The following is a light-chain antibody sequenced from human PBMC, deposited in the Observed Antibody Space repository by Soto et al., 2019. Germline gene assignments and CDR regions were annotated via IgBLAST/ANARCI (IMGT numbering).Light chain of an antibody. J-gene: IGKJ4*01. Sequence: DIDMTQSPSSLSASLGDRVTLPXRASQSVGPYFNWYQQKQGXAPKXXXAGXSTLHKGFPSRLSGRGSGTDFTRTISSLQPEDCDTYYCPQSLMPLRPFGGGTKVDIK. V-gene: IGKV1-39*01. CDR3: PQSLMPLRP. CDR1: QSVGPY. CDR2: GXS.